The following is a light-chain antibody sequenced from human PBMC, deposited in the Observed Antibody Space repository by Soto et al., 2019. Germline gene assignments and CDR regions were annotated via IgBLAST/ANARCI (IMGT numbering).Light chain of an antibody. CDR2: GNS. CDR3: QSYDSSLSGYV. CDR1: SSNIGAGYD. V-gene: IGLV1-40*01. J-gene: IGLJ1*01. Sequence: QSVLTQPPSVSGAPGQRVTISCTGSSSNIGAGYDVHWYQQLPGTAPKLLIYGNSNRPSGVPDRFSGSKSGTSASLDITGLQAEDEADYYFQSYDSSLSGYVFGPGTKLTVL.